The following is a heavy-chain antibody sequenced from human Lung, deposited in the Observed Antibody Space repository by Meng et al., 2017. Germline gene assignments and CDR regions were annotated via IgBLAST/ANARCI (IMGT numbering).Heavy chain of an antibody. CDR1: GGTFSSYT. CDR2: IIPILGIA. CDR3: ARDRGEYYYDSSGYYNH. V-gene: IGHV1-69*04. Sequence: SVKVSCKASGGTFSSYTISWVRQAPGQGLEWMGRIIPILGIANYAQKFQGRVTITADKSTSTAYMELSSLRSEDTAVYYCARDRGEYYYDSSGYYNHWGQGTLVTVSS. J-gene: IGHJ5*02. D-gene: IGHD3-22*01.